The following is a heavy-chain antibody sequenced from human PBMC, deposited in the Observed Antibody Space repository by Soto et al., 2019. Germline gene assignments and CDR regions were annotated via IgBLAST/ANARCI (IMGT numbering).Heavy chain of an antibody. CDR1: GYSFSEFR. CDR2: VNPINGNT. V-gene: IGHV1-2*02. Sequence: QVQLVQSGAEVKKPGASVKVSCKTSGYSFSEFRMHWVRQAPGQGLEWMGWVNPINGNTNYAQDFQGRVTMTRDASTKTVYMELIRLTSDDTATVYCARENWHFDYWGQGTLITGSS. J-gene: IGHJ4*02. CDR3: ARENWHFDY.